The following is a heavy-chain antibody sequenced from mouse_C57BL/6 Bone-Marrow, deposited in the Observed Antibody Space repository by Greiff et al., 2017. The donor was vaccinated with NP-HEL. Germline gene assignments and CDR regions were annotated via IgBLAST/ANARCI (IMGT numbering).Heavy chain of an antibody. D-gene: IGHD1-1*01. Sequence: VQLQQPGAELVRPGSSVKLSCKASGYTFTSYWMHWVKQRPIQGLEWIGNIDPSDSETHYNQKFKDKATLTVDKSSSTAYMQLSSLTSEDSAVYYGARSSITTSRGYFDYWGQGTTLTVSS. CDR1: GYTFTSYW. CDR3: ARSSITTSRGYFDY. V-gene: IGHV1-52*01. J-gene: IGHJ2*01. CDR2: IDPSDSET.